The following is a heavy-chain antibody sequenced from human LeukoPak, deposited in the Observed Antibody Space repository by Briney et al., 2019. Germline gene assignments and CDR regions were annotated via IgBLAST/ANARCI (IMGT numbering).Heavy chain of an antibody. D-gene: IGHD3-22*01. CDR3: ARFCNYYDSSGYYYGFDP. Sequence: PSETLSLTCSVSGGSVSSRNYSWTWIRQPPGKGLEWIGYIYNSGSTKCNPSLKSRVTISVDTSKNQFSLKLSSVTAADTAVYYCARFCNYYDSSGYYYGFDPWGQGTLATVSS. CDR2: IYNSGST. CDR1: GGSVSSRNYS. V-gene: IGHV4-61*01. J-gene: IGHJ5*02.